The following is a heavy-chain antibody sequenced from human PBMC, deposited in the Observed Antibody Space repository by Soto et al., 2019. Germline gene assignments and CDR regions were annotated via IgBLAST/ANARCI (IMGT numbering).Heavy chain of an antibody. Sequence: AAGFTFGDYAMSWFRPAPGKGLEWVGFIRSKAYGGTTEYAASVKGRFTISRDDSKSIAYLQMNSLKTEDTAVYYCTREIRFPVLYWGQGTLVTVSS. J-gene: IGHJ4*02. CDR3: TREIRFPVLY. D-gene: IGHD4-17*01. V-gene: IGHV3-49*03. CDR2: IRSKAYGGTT. CDR1: GFTFGDYA.